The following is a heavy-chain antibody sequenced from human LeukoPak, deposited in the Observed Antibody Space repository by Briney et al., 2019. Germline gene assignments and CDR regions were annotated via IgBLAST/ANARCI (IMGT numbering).Heavy chain of an antibody. CDR2: ISSSSTTI. J-gene: IGHJ4*02. V-gene: IGHV3-48*01. CDR3: AGLRYFDWPMGWYFDY. Sequence: GGSLRLSCAASGFTFSTYNMNWVRQAPGQGLERVSYISSSSTTIYYADSVKGRFTISRDSAKNSLYLQMNSLRAEDTAVYYCAGLRYFDWPMGWYFDYWGQGTLVTVSS. CDR1: GFTFSTYN. D-gene: IGHD3-9*01.